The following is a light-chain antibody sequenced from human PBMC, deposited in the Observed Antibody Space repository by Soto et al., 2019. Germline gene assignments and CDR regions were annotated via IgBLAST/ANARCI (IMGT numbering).Light chain of an antibody. CDR3: HQRSKWPLT. J-gene: IGKJ4*01. CDR1: HSVSSSY. V-gene: IGKV3D-20*02. Sequence: EIVLTQSPGTLSFSPGERATLSCRASHSVSSSYLAWYQQKPGQAPRLLIYDASNRATGIPARFSGSGSGTDFTLTISSLEPEDFAVYYCHQRSKWPLTFGGGTKVDNK. CDR2: DAS.